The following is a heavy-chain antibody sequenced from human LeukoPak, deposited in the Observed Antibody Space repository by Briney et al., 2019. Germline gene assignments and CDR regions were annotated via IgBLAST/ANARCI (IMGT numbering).Heavy chain of an antibody. CDR3: ARTKNYSNYVRYYYMDV. CDR2: ISHRGST. CDR1: GGSFSDYY. D-gene: IGHD4-11*01. Sequence: PSETLFLTCAVYGGSFSDYYWSWIRQPPGKGLEWIGEISHRGSTDYNPSLQSRITISVDTSTNQFSLNLNSVTAADTAVYYCARTKNYSNYVRYYYMDVWGRGTTVTVSS. J-gene: IGHJ6*03. V-gene: IGHV4-34*01.